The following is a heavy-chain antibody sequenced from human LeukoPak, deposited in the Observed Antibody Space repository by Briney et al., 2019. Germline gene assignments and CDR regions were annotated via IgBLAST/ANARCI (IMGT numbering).Heavy chain of an antibody. CDR1: GGTFSSYA. D-gene: IGHD2-15*01. Sequence: SVKVSCKASGGTFSSYAISWVRQAPGQGLEWMGGIIPIFGTANYAQKFQGRVTITADESTGTAYMELSSLRSEDTAVYYCARALPGYGTSYLYYYYGMDVWGQGTTVTVSS. V-gene: IGHV1-69*13. CDR3: ARALPGYGTSYLYYYYGMDV. J-gene: IGHJ6*02. CDR2: IIPIFGTA.